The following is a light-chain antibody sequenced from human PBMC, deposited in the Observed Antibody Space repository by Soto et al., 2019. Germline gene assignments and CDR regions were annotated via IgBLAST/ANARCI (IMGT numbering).Light chain of an antibody. Sequence: QSVLTQPPSASGTPGQRVTISCSGSSSNIGSNTVNWYQQLPGTAPKLLIYNNNQRPSGVPDRFSGSKSGTSASLAISGLQSEDEADYYCAAWDDSLNGLFGTGTKVTVL. J-gene: IGLJ1*01. CDR1: SSNIGSNT. CDR2: NNN. V-gene: IGLV1-44*01. CDR3: AAWDDSLNGL.